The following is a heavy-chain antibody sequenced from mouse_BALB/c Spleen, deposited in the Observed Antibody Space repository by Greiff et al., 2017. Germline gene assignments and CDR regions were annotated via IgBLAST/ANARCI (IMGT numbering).Heavy chain of an antibody. CDR3: AKPRYGNAYAMDY. Sequence: VKLVESGPSLVQPSQSLSITCTVSGFSLTSYGVHWVRQSPGKGLEWLGVIWRGGSTDYNAAFMSRLSITKDNSKSQVFFKMNSLQADDTAIYYCAKPRYGNAYAMDYWGQGTSVTVSS. CDR2: IWRGGST. D-gene: IGHD2-1*01. CDR1: GFSLTSYG. V-gene: IGHV2-5-1*01. J-gene: IGHJ4*01.